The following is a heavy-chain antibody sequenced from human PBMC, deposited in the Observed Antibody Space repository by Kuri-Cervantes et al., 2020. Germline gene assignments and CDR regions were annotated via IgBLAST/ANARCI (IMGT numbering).Heavy chain of an antibody. CDR1: GYTFSSYG. J-gene: IGHJ6*02. D-gene: IGHD2-2*01. CDR2: IWYDGSNK. Sequence: GGSLRLSCAASGYTFSSYGMHWVRQAPGKGLEWVAVIWYDGSNKYYADSVKGRFTISRDNSKNTLYVQMDSLRAEDTAVYYCARDPGGPYCSSTSCYGGDYYGMDVWGQGTTVTVSS. V-gene: IGHV3-30*19. CDR3: ARDPGGPYCSSTSCYGGDYYGMDV.